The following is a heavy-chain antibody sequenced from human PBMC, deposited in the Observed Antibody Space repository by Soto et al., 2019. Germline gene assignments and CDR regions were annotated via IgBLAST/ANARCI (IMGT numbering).Heavy chain of an antibody. V-gene: IGHV3-11*01. J-gene: IGHJ6*03. CDR2: ISSSGSTI. CDR1: GFTFSDYY. D-gene: IGHD2-2*01. CDR3: ARGCSSTSCYHYYYYYMDV. Sequence: PGGSLRLSCAASGFTFSDYYMSWIRQAPGKGLEWVSYISSSGSTIYYADSVKGRFTISRDNAKNSLYLQMNSLRAEDTAVYYCARGCSSTSCYHYYYYYMDVWGKGTTVTVSS.